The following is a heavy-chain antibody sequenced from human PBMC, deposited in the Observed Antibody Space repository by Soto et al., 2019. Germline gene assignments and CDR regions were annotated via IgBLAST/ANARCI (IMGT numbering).Heavy chain of an antibody. CDR1: GGSISNGNYY. CDR3: ASESVSGGYPDWHFNL. D-gene: IGHD3-16*02. J-gene: IGHJ2*01. V-gene: IGHV4-39*01. Sequence: QLQLQESGPGLVKPSETLSLTCTVSGGSISNGNYYWGWIRQPPGKGLEWIGSVYYTGNTHYSPSLTSRVTLSVDRPKNQFSLKLTSVTAADTAEYYCASESVSGGYPDWHFNLWGRGTLVTVSS. CDR2: VYYTGNT.